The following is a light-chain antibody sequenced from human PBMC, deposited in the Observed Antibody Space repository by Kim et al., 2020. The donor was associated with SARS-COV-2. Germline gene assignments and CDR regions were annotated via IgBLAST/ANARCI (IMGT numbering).Light chain of an antibody. CDR1: QSLVYSYGNIY. CDR2: MVS. J-gene: IGKJ1*01. V-gene: IGKV2-30*01. CDR3: IQGTHWPWT. Sequence: PASISCKSSQSLVYSYGNIYLHWLHQRPGQSPRRLIYMVSNRDSGVPDRFSGSGSGTDFTLKISRVETEDVGVYYCIQGTHWPWTFGQGTKVDIK.